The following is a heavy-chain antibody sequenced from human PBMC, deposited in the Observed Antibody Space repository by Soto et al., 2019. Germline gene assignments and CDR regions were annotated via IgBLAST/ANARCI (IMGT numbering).Heavy chain of an antibody. D-gene: IGHD4-17*01. CDR3: ARDLLDHDYGDYLGYYYYGMDV. J-gene: IGHJ6*02. CDR2: ISSSGSTI. V-gene: IGHV3-48*03. Sequence: PGGSLRLSCAASGFTFSSYEMNWVRQAPGKGLEWVSYISSSGSTIYYADSVKGRFTISSDNAKNSLYLQMNSLRAEDTAVYYCARDLLDHDYGDYLGYYYYGMDVWGQGTTVTVSS. CDR1: GFTFSSYE.